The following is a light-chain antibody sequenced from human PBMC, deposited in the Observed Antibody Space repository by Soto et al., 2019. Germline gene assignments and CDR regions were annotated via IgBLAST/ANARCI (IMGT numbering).Light chain of an antibody. CDR3: QQYNRYSPET. Sequence: DLQMTQSPSTLSASVGDRVTITCRASQSINSWLAWYQQKPGKAPKLLISKASSLESGVPSRFSGSGSGTEFTLTISSLHPDDFATYYCQQYNRYSPETFGQGTKVEIK. CDR2: KAS. J-gene: IGKJ1*01. CDR1: QSINSW. V-gene: IGKV1-5*03.